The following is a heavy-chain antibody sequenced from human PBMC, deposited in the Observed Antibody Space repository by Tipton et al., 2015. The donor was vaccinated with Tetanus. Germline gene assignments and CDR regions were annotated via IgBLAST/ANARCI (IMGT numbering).Heavy chain of an antibody. CDR2: IYHSGST. Sequence: TLSLTCSASGDSVSSGVYYWTWIRQYPGKGLEWIGYIYHSGSTYYNPSLQSRVSMSLDTSKNRFSLKLTSVTAADTAVYYCARGGVRGVIMAHFFDYWGQGALVTVSS. CDR1: GDSVSSGVYY. V-gene: IGHV4-31*03. CDR3: ARGGVRGVIMAHFFDY. J-gene: IGHJ4*02. D-gene: IGHD3-10*01.